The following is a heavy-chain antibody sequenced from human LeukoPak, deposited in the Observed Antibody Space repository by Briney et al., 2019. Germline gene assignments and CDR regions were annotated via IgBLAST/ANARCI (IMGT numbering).Heavy chain of an antibody. D-gene: IGHD6-19*01. Sequence: GGTLRLSCAASGFTFSSYGMSWVRQAPGKGLEWVSAISGSGGSTYYADSVKGRFTISRDNAKNSLYLQMNSLRTEDMALYYCAKGRQWGSVAGMSDVFDIWGQGTMVTVSS. CDR3: AKGRQWGSVAGMSDVFDI. CDR2: ISGSGGST. J-gene: IGHJ3*02. CDR1: GFTFSSYG. V-gene: IGHV3-23*01.